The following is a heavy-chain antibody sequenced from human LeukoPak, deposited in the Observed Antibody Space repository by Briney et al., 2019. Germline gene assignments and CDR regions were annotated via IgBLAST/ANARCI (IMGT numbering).Heavy chain of an antibody. J-gene: IGHJ5*02. CDR2: INHSGAT. CDR1: GGSLSTYY. V-gene: IGHV4-34*01. Sequence: PSETLSLTCAVYGGSLSTYYWSWIRQPPGKGLEWIGEINHSGATNYNPSLKSRVTISVDTSKNQFSLKLSSVTAADTAVYYCARARPYDFWSGYYDWFDPWGQGTLVTVSS. CDR3: ARARPYDFWSGYYDWFDP. D-gene: IGHD3-3*01.